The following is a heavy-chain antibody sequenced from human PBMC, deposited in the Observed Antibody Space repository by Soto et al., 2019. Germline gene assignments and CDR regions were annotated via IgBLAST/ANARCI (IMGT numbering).Heavy chain of an antibody. CDR3: ARAGCDGGSCYTLVGLRYGMDV. J-gene: IGHJ6*02. V-gene: IGHV3-30-3*01. CDR2: ISYDGNTK. Sequence: QVQLVESGGDVVQPGRSLRLSCAASGFTFSSYAMYWVRQAPGKGLVWVAVISYDGNTKYYADSVKGRFTISRDNSKDTLYLKMTILRAEDTVVYYCARAGCDGGSCYTLVGLRYGMDVGGQWTTVTVSS. CDR1: GFTFSSYA. D-gene: IGHD2-15*01.